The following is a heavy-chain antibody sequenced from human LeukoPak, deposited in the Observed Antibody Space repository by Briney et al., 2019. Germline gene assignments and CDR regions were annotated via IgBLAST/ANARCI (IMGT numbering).Heavy chain of an antibody. V-gene: IGHV4-39*01. J-gene: IGHJ4*02. CDR2: IYYSGST. CDR1: GGSISSSSYY. CDR3: ARLSKGGYTYGGPIEY. D-gene: IGHD5-18*01. Sequence: SETLSLNCSVSGGSISSSSYYWGWTRQPPGKGLEWIGSIYYSGSTYFNPSLKSRVTISIDTSKNQFSLKLSSVTAADTAVYYCARLSKGGYTYGGPIEYWGQGALVTVSS.